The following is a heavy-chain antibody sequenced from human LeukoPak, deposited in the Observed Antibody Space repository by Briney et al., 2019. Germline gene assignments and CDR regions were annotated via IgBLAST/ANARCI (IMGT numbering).Heavy chain of an antibody. CDR3: GRDSRWAQPDY. CDR1: GFTFINYG. D-gene: IGHD5-24*01. J-gene: IGHJ4*02. CDR2: ITGSGGST. V-gene: IGHV3-23*01. Sequence: GGSLRLSCAASGFTFINYGMNWVRQAPGKGLEWVSGITGSGGSTYYADSVKGRFTISRDNSRNTVYLQINSLTAEDTAVYFCGRDSRWAQPDYWGQGTLVTVSS.